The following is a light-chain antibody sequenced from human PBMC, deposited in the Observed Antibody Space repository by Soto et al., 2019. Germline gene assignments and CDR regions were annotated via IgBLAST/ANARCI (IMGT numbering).Light chain of an antibody. J-gene: IGLJ3*02. CDR3: QSYDSGILV. CDR1: SGSIDSNY. CDR2: EDH. Sequence: NFMLTQPHSVSESPGKTVTISCTRSSGSIDSNYVQWYQQRPGSAPTTVLYEDHQRPSGVPDRFSGSIDSSSNSASLTISGLKTDDEPDYYCQSYDSGILVFGGGTQLTVL. V-gene: IGLV6-57*04.